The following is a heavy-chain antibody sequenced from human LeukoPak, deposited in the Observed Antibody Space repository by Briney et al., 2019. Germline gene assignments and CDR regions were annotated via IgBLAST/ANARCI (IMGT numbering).Heavy chain of an antibody. Sequence: SETLSLTCAVSGGSISSGGYSWSWIRQPPGKGLEWIGYIYHSGSTYYNPSLKSRVTISVDRSKNQFSLKLSSVTAADTAVYYCARGPPDDSSGYEYYFDYWGQGTLVTVSS. J-gene: IGHJ4*02. V-gene: IGHV4-30-2*01. D-gene: IGHD3-22*01. CDR3: ARGPPDDSSGYEYYFDY. CDR2: IYHSGST. CDR1: GGSISSGGYS.